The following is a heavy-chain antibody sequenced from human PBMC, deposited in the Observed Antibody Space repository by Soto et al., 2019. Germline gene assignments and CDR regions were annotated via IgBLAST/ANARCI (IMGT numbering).Heavy chain of an antibody. D-gene: IGHD3-10*01. CDR2: ISYDGSNK. Sequence: GGSLRLSCAASGFTFSSSGMHWVRQAPGKGLEWVAVISYDGSNKYYADSVKGRFTISRDNSKNTLYLQMNSLRAEDTAVYYCAKSGGSGSRPYYFDYWGQGTLVTVSS. J-gene: IGHJ4*02. CDR1: GFTFSSSG. CDR3: AKSGGSGSRPYYFDY. V-gene: IGHV3-30*18.